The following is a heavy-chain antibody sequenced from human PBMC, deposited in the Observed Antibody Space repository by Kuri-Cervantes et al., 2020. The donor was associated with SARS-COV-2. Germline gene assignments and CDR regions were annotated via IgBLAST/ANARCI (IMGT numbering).Heavy chain of an antibody. CDR1: GYTFTSYG. V-gene: IGHV1-18*01. D-gene: IGHD5-12*01. J-gene: IGHJ4*02. CDR2: ISAYNGNT. CDR3: ARPHGYGIYYFDY. Sequence: ASVKVSCKASGYTFTSYGISWVRQAPGQGLEWMGWISAYNGNTNYAQKFQGRVTMTRDTSTSTVYMELSSLRSEDTAVYYCARPHGYGIYYFDYWGQGTLVTVSS.